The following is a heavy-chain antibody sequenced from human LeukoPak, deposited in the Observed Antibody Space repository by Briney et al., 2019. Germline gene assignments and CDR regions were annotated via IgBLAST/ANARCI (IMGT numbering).Heavy chain of an antibody. D-gene: IGHD3-10*01. J-gene: IGHJ4*02. CDR2: IGSSSGNT. CDR3: EIGNGSERNPPSDY. CDR1: GFTFSSYA. Sequence: GGSLRLSCAASGFTFSSYAMSWVRQAPGKGLEWVSAIGSSSGNTYYADSVKGRFTISRDNSKNTLYLQMNSLRAEDTAIYYCEIGNGSERNPPSDYWGQGTLVTVSS. V-gene: IGHV3-23*01.